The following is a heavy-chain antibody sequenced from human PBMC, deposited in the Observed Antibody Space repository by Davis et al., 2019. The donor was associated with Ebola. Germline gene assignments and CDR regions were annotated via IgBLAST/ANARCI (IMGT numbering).Heavy chain of an antibody. Sequence: PGGSLRLSCAASGFTFSNYWMSWVRQAPGKGLEWVANIKEDGSDKFYVDSVKGRFTTSRDNARNSVYLQMNSLRAEDTAVYYCARDAAHPMFVYYYYYGMDVWGQGTTVTVSS. J-gene: IGHJ6*02. D-gene: IGHD3-10*02. CDR2: IKEDGSDK. CDR3: ARDAAHPMFVYYYYYGMDV. CDR1: GFTFSNYW. V-gene: IGHV3-7*01.